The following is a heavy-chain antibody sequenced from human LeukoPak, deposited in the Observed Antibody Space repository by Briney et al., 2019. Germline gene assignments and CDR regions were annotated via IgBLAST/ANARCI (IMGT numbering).Heavy chain of an antibody. V-gene: IGHV3-53*01. J-gene: IGHJ4*02. CDR2: IYSGGST. CDR3: ARGSDSSGYYYVDC. D-gene: IGHD3-22*01. CDR1: GFTVSSNY. Sequence: GGSLRLSCAASGFTVSSNYMGWVRQAPGKGLEWVSVIYSGGSTYYADSVKGRFTISRDNSKNTLYLQMNSLSAEDTAVYYCARGSDSSGYYYVDCWGQGTLVTVSS.